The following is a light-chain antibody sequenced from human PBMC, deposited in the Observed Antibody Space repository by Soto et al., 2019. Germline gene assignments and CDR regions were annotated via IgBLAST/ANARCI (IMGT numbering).Light chain of an antibody. CDR1: QSISSY. V-gene: IGKV1-39*01. Sequence: DIQMTQSPSSLSASVGDRVTITCRASQSISSYLNWYQQKPGRAPKLLIYAASSLQSGVSPRFSGSGSGTDFTLTISRLQPADFATYYCQQSYSSPPAFGQGTKLEI. J-gene: IGKJ2*01. CDR2: AAS. CDR3: QQSYSSPPA.